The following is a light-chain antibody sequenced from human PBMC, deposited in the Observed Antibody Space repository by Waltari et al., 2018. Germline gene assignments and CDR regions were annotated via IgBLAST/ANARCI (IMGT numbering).Light chain of an antibody. Sequence: SYVLPQTPSVSVSPGQTAPISCSGDNLGDKYVSWYQQKAGQSPVQVIYEDYKRPPGNPERFSGSSSGNTATLTISGTQAVDEADYYCHVWDTNTGVFGGGTKVTVL. V-gene: IGLV3-1*01. CDR1: NLGDKY. J-gene: IGLJ2*01. CDR2: EDY. CDR3: HVWDTNTGV.